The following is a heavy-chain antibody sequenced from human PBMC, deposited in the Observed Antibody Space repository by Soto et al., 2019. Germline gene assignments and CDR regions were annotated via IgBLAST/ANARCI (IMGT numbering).Heavy chain of an antibody. CDR2: INGDGSST. CDR3: VRDFR. J-gene: IGHJ4*02. V-gene: IGHV3-74*01. Sequence: EVQLVDSGGGLVQPGGSLRLSCAASGFPFSNSWMSWVRQAPGKGLVWVSRINGDGSSTNYADSVKGRFTISRDNAMKTLHLQMNSLRVEDVAVYYCVRDFRCGQGTLDTVSS. CDR1: GFPFSNSW.